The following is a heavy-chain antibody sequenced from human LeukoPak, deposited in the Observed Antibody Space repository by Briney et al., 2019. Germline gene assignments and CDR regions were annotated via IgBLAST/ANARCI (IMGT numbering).Heavy chain of an antibody. CDR3: ARETYYYDSSGYYHFDY. J-gene: IGHJ4*02. D-gene: IGHD3-22*01. Sequence: ASVKVSCKASGYTFTSYGISWVRQAPGRGLEWMGWISAYNGNTNYAQKLQGRVTMTTDTSTSTAYMELRSLRSDDTAVYYCARETYYYDSSGYYHFDYWGQGTLVTVSS. CDR1: GYTFTSYG. CDR2: ISAYNGNT. V-gene: IGHV1-18*01.